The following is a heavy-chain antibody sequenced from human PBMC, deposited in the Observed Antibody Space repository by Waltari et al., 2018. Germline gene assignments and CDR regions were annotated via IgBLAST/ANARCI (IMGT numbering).Heavy chain of an antibody. J-gene: IGHJ4*02. D-gene: IGHD6-6*01. Sequence: QLQLVQSGAEVMKPGSSVKVPFKASGGTFSSYANSLVREAPGQGLEWMGRIIPIFGTANYAQKFQGRVTITADKSTSTAYMELSSLRSEDTAVYYCARDQEQLGGLFDYWGQGTLVTVSS. V-gene: IGHV1-69*08. CDR3: ARDQEQLGGLFDY. CDR2: IIPIFGTA. CDR1: GGTFSSYA.